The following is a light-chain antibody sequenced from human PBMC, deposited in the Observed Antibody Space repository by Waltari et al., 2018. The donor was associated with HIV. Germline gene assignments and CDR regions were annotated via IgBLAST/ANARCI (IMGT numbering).Light chain of an antibody. J-gene: IGLJ1*01. CDR1: SYNIGTRN. CDR2: NNN. CDR3: AAWDDRMNGFYV. Sequence: QSVLTQPPSASGTPGQRVPISCSGSSYNIGTRNVNWFQQLPGQAPTLLIYNNNQRPSGVPDRFSGSKSGTSASLAISGLQSEDEADYYCAAWDDRMNGFYVFGTGTKVTVL. V-gene: IGLV1-44*01.